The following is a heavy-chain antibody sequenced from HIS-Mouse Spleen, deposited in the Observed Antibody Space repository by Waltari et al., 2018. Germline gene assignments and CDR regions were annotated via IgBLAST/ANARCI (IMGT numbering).Heavy chain of an antibody. J-gene: IGHJ4*02. Sequence: QVQLQQWGAGLLKPSETLSLTCPVYGGSFSGYFRSWIRQPPGKGLEGIGEINHSGSTNYNPSLKSRVTISVDTSKNQFSLKLSSVTAADTAVYYCARGQAGFGELLDYWGQGTLVTVSS. V-gene: IGHV4-34*01. D-gene: IGHD3-10*01. CDR2: INHSGST. CDR3: ARGQAGFGELLDY. CDR1: GGSFSGYF.